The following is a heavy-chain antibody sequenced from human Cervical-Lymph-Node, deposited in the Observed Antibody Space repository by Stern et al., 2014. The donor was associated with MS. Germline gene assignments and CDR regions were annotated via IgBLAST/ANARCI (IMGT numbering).Heavy chain of an antibody. CDR1: GFTFSAYG. CDR3: ARGAVGALPTFIGGIFDP. Sequence: VQLVESGGGVVQPGRSLRLSCVASGFTFSAYGMHWVRQAPGKGLEWVAVISHDGNNKYHAGAVKGRFTISRDNSKNTLFLQMNSLRVEDTAVYYCARGAVGALPTFIGGIFDPWGQGSMVTVSS. CDR2: ISHDGNNK. J-gene: IGHJ5*02. V-gene: IGHV3-30*03. D-gene: IGHD2/OR15-2a*01.